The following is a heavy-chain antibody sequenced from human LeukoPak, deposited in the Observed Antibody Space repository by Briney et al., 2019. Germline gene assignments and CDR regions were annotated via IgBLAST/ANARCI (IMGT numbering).Heavy chain of an antibody. V-gene: IGHV4-34*01. J-gene: IGHJ6*03. CDR2: ISHSGST. Sequence: SETLSLTCGVHGDSFSGYSYTWIRQPPGTGLEWLGEISHSGSTKYNPSLKSRVTISVDTSKNQFSLRLTSVTAADTAVYYCARGGAVAGSFYYYYYMDVWGKGTTVTVSS. D-gene: IGHD6-19*01. CDR3: ARGGAVAGSFYYYYYMDV. CDR1: GDSFSGYS.